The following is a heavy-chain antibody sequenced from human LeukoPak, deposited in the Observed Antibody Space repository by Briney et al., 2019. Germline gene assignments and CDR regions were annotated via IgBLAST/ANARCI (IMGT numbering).Heavy chain of an antibody. V-gene: IGHV3-23*01. CDR1: GFTFSSHW. CDR2: ISGSGGST. D-gene: IGHD5-18*01. J-gene: IGHJ3*02. Sequence: GGSLRLSCAASGFTFSSHWMTWVRQAPGKGLEWVSAISGSGGSTYYADSVKGRFTISRDNSKNTLYLQMNSLRAEDTAVYYCAKYGYGPTDAFDIWGQGTMVTVSS. CDR3: AKYGYGPTDAFDI.